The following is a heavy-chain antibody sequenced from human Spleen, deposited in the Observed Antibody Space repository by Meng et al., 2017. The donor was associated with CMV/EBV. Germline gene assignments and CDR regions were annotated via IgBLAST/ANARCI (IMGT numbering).Heavy chain of an antibody. J-gene: IGHJ6*02. V-gene: IGHV3-53*01. CDR1: GFAVSSNY. CDR3: AKDKANYYYYYGMDV. Sequence: GESLKISCAASGFAVSSNYMNWVRQAPGKGLEWVSVIYNGGNTYYADSVKGRFTISRDNSKNTLYLQMNSLRAEDTAVYYCAKDKANYYYYYGMDVWGQGTTVTVSS. CDR2: IYNGGNT.